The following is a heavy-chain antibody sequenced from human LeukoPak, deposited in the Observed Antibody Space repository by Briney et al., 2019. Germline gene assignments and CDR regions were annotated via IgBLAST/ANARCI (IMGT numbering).Heavy chain of an antibody. D-gene: IGHD2-15*01. V-gene: IGHV3-48*03. J-gene: IGHJ4*02. CDR3: ARTLVVVTATSSY. CDR2: ISSSGSTI. CDR1: GFPFSAYA. Sequence: GGSLRLSCAASGFPFSAYAMSWVRQAPGKGLEWVSYISSSGSTIYYADSVRGRFTISRDNAKNSLYLQMNSLRAEDTAVYYCARTLVVVTATSSYWGQGTLVTVSS.